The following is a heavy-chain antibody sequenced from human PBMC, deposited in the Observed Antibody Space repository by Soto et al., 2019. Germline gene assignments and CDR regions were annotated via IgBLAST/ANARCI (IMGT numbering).Heavy chain of an antibody. CDR3: AKGSCLWSYGRGGNWFDP. D-gene: IGHD1-26*01. J-gene: IGHJ5*02. Sequence: GGSLRLSCAASGFTFSDYYMSWIRQAPGKGLEWVSYISSSGSTIYYADSVKGRFTISRDNAKNSLYLQMNSLRAEDTAVYYCAKGSCLWSYGRGGNWFDPWGQGTLVTVYS. CDR2: ISSSGSTI. V-gene: IGHV3-11*01. CDR1: GFTFSDYY.